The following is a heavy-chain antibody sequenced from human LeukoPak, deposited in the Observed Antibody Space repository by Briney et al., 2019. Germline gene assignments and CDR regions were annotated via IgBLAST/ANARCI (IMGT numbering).Heavy chain of an antibody. CDR1: GGSISSYY. J-gene: IGHJ4*02. V-gene: IGHV4-59*12. D-gene: IGHD3-9*01. CDR2: IYYSGSA. CDR3: ARLGSTYYDILTGSTPHFDY. Sequence: PSETLSLTCTVSGGSISSYYWSWIRQPPGKGLEWIGYIYYSGSANYNPSLKSRVTISVDTSKNQFSLKLSSVTAADTAVYYCARLGSTYYDILTGSTPHFDYWGQGTLVTVSS.